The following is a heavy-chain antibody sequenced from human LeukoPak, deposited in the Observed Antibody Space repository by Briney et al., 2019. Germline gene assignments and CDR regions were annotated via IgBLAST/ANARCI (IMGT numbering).Heavy chain of an antibody. J-gene: IGHJ6*03. CDR1: GGSISSGSYY. CDR3: RCAATPDYYYYMDV. CDR2: IYTSGST. Sequence: PSETLSLTCTVSGGSISSGSYYWSWIRQPAGKGLEWIGRIYTSGSTNYNPSLKSRVTISVDTSKNQFSLKLSSVTAADTAVSYCRCAATPDYYYYMDVWGKGTTVTVSS. D-gene: IGHD2-15*01. V-gene: IGHV4-61*02.